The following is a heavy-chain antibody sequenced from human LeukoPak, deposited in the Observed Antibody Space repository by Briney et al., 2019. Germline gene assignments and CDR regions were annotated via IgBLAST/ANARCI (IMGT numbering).Heavy chain of an antibody. D-gene: IGHD2-8*01. CDR1: GFTFSSYS. CDR2: ISSSSSYI. CDR3: ARGSPYDGMDV. V-gene: IGHV3-21*01. Sequence: GRSLRLSCAASGFTFSSYSMNWVRQAPGKGLEWVSSISSSSSYIYYADSVKGRFTISRDNAKNSLYLQMNSLRAEDTAVYYCARGSPYDGMDVWGQGTTVTVSS. J-gene: IGHJ6*02.